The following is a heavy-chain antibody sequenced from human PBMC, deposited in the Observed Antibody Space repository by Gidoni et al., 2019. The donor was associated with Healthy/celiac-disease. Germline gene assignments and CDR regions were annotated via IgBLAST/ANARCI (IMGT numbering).Heavy chain of an antibody. CDR2: ISSSGSTI. CDR3: ARDVGRIAVAGKVYYYYGMDV. CDR1: GFTFSSYS. J-gene: IGHJ6*02. V-gene: IGHV3-21*01. Sequence: EVQLVESGGGLVKPGGSLRLSCAASGFTFSSYSMNWVRQAPGKGLEWVSSISSSGSTIYYADSVKGRFTISRDNAKNSLYLQMNSLRAEDTAVYYCARDVGRIAVAGKVYYYYGMDVWGQGTTVTVSS. D-gene: IGHD6-19*01.